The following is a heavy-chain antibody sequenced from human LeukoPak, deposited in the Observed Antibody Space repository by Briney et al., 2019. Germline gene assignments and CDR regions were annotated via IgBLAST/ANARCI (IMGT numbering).Heavy chain of an antibody. V-gene: IGHV4-30-4*08. J-gene: IGHJ4*02. CDR3: ARDPRGGDY. Sequence: SQTLSLTCSVSGGSISSGDYYWSWIRQTPEKGLEWIGHIFNTGSPYYTPSLKSRVTISADTSKNQFSLKLSSVTAADTAVYYCARDPRGGDYWGQGTLVTVSS. CDR1: GGSISSGDYY. CDR2: IFNTGSP.